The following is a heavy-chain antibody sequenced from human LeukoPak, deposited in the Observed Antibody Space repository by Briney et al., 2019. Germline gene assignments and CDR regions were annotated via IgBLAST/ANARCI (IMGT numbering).Heavy chain of an antibody. CDR2: TRYDGSNK. J-gene: IGHJ4*02. D-gene: IGHD1-26*01. Sequence: GGSLRLSCAASGFTFSSYGMHWVRQAPGKGLEWVAFTRYDGSNKYYADSVKGRFTISRDNSKNTLYLQMNSLRAEDTAVYYCAKVAVGATSYSDYWGQGTLVTVSS. CDR3: AKVAVGATSYSDY. CDR1: GFTFSSYG. V-gene: IGHV3-30*02.